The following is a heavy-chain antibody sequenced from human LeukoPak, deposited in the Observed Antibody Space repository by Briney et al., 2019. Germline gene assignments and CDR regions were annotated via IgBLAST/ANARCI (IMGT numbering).Heavy chain of an antibody. D-gene: IGHD4-17*01. CDR2: INSDGSST. CDR1: GFTFSSYW. CDR3: ASEPDYGDYTLDY. V-gene: IGHV3-74*01. J-gene: IGHJ4*02. Sequence: GGSLRLSCAASGFTFSSYWMHWVRHAPGKGLVWVSRINSDGSSTSYADSVKGRFTISRDNAKNTLYLQMNSLRAEDTAVYYCASEPDYGDYTLDYWGQGTLVTVSS.